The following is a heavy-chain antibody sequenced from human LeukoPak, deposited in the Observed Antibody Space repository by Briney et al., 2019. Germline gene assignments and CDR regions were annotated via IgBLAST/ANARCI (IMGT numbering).Heavy chain of an antibody. CDR2: ISYDGSNK. D-gene: IGHD1-26*01. CDR3: ARDGGSYFDY. V-gene: IGHV3-30*04. J-gene: IGHJ4*02. Sequence: GGSLRLSCAASGFTFSSYAMHWVRQAPGKGLEWVAVISYDGSNKYYADSVKGRFTISRDNSKNTLYLQMNSLRAEDTAVYYCARDGGSYFDYWGQGTRVTVSS. CDR1: GFTFSSYA.